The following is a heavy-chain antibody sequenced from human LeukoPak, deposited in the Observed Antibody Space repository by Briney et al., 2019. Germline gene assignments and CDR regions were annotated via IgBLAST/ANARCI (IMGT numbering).Heavy chain of an antibody. CDR3: ARDQEGQYPTDY. D-gene: IGHD2-2*01. V-gene: IGHV1-69*13. Sequence: SVKVSFKSSGGTFSSYAISWVRQAPGQGLEWMGGIIPIFCTANYAQKFQGRVTITADESTSTAYMELSSLRSEDTAVYYCARDQEGQYPTDYWGQGTLVTVSS. J-gene: IGHJ4*02. CDR2: IIPIFCTA. CDR1: GGTFSSYA.